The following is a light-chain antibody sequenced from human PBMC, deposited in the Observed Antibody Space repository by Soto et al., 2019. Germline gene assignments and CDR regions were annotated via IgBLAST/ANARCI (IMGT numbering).Light chain of an antibody. CDR3: QQHYSYPYT. Sequence: AIRMTQSPSSFSASTGDRVTITCRASQGMSSYLAWYQQKPGKAPKLLIYAASTLQSGVPSRFSGSGSGTDFTLTISCLQSEDFATYYCQQHYSYPYTFGQGTKLEIK. V-gene: IGKV1-8*01. CDR2: AAS. J-gene: IGKJ2*01. CDR1: QGMSSY.